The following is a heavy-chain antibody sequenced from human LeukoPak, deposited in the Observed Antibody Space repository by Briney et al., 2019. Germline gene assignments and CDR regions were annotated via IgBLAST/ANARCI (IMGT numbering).Heavy chain of an antibody. CDR2: IYYSGST. CDR3: AGGEVATTYDAFDI. Sequence: SETLSLTCTVSGGSISSYYWSWIRQPPGKGLEWIGYIYYSGSTNYNPSLKSRVTISVDTSKIQLSLKLSSVTAADTAVYYCAGGEVATTYDAFDIWGQGTMVTVSS. CDR1: GGSISSYY. D-gene: IGHD5-24*01. J-gene: IGHJ3*02. V-gene: IGHV4-59*12.